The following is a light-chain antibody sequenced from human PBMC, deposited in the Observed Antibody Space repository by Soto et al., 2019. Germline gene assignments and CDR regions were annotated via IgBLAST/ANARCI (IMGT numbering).Light chain of an antibody. CDR1: SSDIGGYDY. Sequence: QAVVTQPASVSGSPGQSITLSCTGTSSDIGGYDYVSWYQRHPGKAPKLIIYDVNNRPSGVSNRFSGSKSGNTASLTISGLQAADAADYYCTSYASGSYHVVFGGGTQVTVL. J-gene: IGLJ2*01. V-gene: IGLV2-14*01. CDR3: TSYASGSYHVV. CDR2: DVN.